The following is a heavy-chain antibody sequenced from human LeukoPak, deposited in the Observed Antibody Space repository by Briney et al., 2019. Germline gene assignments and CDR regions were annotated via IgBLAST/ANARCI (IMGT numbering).Heavy chain of an antibody. CDR2: IKQDGSEK. J-gene: IGHJ6*03. Sequence: GGSLRLSCAASGFTFSSYWMSWVRQAPGKGLEWVANIKQDGSEKYYVDSVKGRFTISRDNAKNSLYLQMNSLRAEDTAVYYCARAYCGGDCYGVGSYYYYYYMDVWGKGTTVTISS. CDR1: GFTFSSYW. CDR3: ARAYCGGDCYGVGSYYYYYYMDV. D-gene: IGHD2-21*02. V-gene: IGHV3-7*01.